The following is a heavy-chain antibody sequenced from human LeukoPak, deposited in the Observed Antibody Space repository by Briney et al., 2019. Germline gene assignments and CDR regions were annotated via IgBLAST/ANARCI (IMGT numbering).Heavy chain of an antibody. J-gene: IGHJ4*02. CDR1: GFTVSSYS. CDR2: ISSSSSYI. Sequence: GGSLRLSCAASGFTVSSYSMNWVRQAPGKGLEWVSSISSSSSYIYYADSVKGRFTISRDNAKNLLYLQMNSLRAEDTAVYYCARERSTGSLDYWGQGTLVTVSS. CDR3: ARERSTGSLDY. V-gene: IGHV3-21*01. D-gene: IGHD1-26*01.